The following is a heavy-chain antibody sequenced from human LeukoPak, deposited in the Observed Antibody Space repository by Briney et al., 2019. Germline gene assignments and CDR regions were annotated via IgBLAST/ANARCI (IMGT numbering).Heavy chain of an antibody. CDR2: ISSDGSST. CDR3: ARAQMGAPTDY. D-gene: IGHD1-26*01. J-gene: IGHJ4*02. V-gene: IGHV3-74*01. Sequence: GGSLRLSCAASGFASSSYAMYWVRQAPGKGLVWVSRISSDGSSTIYADSVKGRFTISRDIANNTLYLQMNSLRAEDTAVYYCARAQMGAPTDYWGQGTLVTVSS. CDR1: GFASSSYA.